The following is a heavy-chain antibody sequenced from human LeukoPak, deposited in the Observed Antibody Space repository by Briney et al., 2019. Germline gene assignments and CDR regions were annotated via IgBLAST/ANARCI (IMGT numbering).Heavy chain of an antibody. V-gene: IGHV1-3*01. Sequence: ASVSVSFKASGYTFTTYAIHWVGEAPGQGREWMGGINPGTENTKYSQKFQGRVTITRETSGSPACMELSSLRSDDTSVYYCARVIGDRTFDHWGQGTLVTVSS. J-gene: IGHJ4*02. CDR3: ARVIGDRTFDH. D-gene: IGHD2-21*01. CDR2: INPGTENT. CDR1: GYTFTTYA.